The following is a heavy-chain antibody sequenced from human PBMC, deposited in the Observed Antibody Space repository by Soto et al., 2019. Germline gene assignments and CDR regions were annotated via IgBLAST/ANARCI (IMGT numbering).Heavy chain of an antibody. D-gene: IGHD1-26*01. CDR3: ARGGFSGSYFAD. V-gene: IGHV1-69*01. Sequence: QAQLVQSGAEVKKPGSSVRVSCQASGGTLSSSPVIRWVRQAPGQGLGWMGGIVPISGPLNYAQMFQGRVTITAYESTNTDYMDLHSLRSEDTAVYYCARGGFSGSYFADWGQGTLVTVSS. CDR1: GGTLSSSP. J-gene: IGHJ4*02. CDR2: IVPISGPL.